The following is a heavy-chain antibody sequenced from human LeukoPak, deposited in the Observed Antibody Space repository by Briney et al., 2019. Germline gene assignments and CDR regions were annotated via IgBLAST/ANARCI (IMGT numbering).Heavy chain of an antibody. J-gene: IGHJ4*02. CDR1: GFTFSSDS. CDR2: ISGSSSYI. D-gene: IGHD2-15*01. V-gene: IGHV3-21*04. Sequence: GGSLRLSCAASGFTFSSDSMNWVRQAPGKGLEWVSSISGSSSYIYYADSVKGRFTISRDNAKNSLYLQMNSLRAEDTAIYYCANPPGRGRSGVYFDYWGQGTLVTVSS. CDR3: ANPPGRGRSGVYFDY.